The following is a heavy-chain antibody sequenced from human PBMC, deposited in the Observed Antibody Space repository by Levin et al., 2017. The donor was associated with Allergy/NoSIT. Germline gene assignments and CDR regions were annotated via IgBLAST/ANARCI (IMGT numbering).Heavy chain of an antibody. Sequence: GESLKISCAASGFTFSRFWMHWVRQAPGKGLVWVSHINSDGTNTNYADSVKGRFTISRDNTENTLYLQMDSLRAEDTSVYFCARGGCSSTSCFDNRGQGTLVTVSS. V-gene: IGHV3-74*01. D-gene: IGHD2-2*01. J-gene: IGHJ4*02. CDR1: GFTFSRFW. CDR3: ARGGCSSTSCFDN. CDR2: INSDGTNT.